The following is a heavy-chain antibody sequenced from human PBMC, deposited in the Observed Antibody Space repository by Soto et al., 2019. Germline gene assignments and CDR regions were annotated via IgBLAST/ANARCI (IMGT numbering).Heavy chain of an antibody. CDR1: CGSISSYY. CDR2: IYYSGST. CDR3: ARVDYSYYYMHV. J-gene: IGHJ6*03. Sequence: SETLSLTCTVSCGSISSYYWSWIRQPPGKGLEWIGYIYYSGSTNYNPSLKSRVTISVDTSKNQFSLTLSSVTAEDTAVYYCARVDYSYYYMHVWGKGTPATVSS. V-gene: IGHV4-59*01.